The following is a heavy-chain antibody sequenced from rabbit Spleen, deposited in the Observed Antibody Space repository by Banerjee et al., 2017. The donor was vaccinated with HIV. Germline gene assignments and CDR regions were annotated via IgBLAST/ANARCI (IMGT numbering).Heavy chain of an antibody. V-gene: IGHV1S40*01. CDR1: GVSFSGNSY. Sequence: QSLVESGGDLVKHGASLPITSFASGVSFSGNSYMIWFRQAPGGGLEWLACSDSGSSGFTYFANWSKGRFTISKTSSTTVTLQMTSLTAADSATYFCARNYVNAFDPWGPGTLVTVS. CDR3: ARNYVNAFDP. CDR2: SDSGSSGFT. D-gene: IGHD1-1*01. J-gene: IGHJ2*01.